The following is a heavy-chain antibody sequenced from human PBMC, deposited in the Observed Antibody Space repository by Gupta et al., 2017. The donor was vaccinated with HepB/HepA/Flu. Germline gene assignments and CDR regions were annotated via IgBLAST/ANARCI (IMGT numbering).Heavy chain of an antibody. Sequence: QVQLVQSGAEGKNPGASVTVSCKASGSTFSDYGVDWLRQAPGQSLEWMGWINAGNGKTIYSQQFQDRVTITRDTSASTAYMELTRLTSEDTAVYYCAKNDSTRGGMDVWGQGTTVTVSS. D-gene: IGHD2-2*01. V-gene: IGHV1-3*01. CDR1: GSTFSDYG. CDR3: AKNDSTRGGMDV. J-gene: IGHJ6*02. CDR2: INAGNGKT.